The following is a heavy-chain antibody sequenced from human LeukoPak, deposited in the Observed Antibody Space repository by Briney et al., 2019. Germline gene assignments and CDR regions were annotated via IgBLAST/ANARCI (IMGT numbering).Heavy chain of an antibody. Sequence: GGSLRLSCAASGFTFSSYDMSWVRLAPGKGLEWVSGIGSSGGSVYYADSVKGHFTISRDNSKNTLYLHMNSLRAEDTAIYYWAKTRDSSHYFGEYGLDHWGQETLVPVSS. D-gene: IGHD3-22*01. CDR3: AKTRDSSHYFGEYGLDH. J-gene: IGHJ4*02. CDR1: GFTFSSYD. V-gene: IGHV3-23*01. CDR2: IGSSGGSV.